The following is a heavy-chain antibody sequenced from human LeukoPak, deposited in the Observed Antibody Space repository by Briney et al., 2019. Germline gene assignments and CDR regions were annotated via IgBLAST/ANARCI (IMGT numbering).Heavy chain of an antibody. D-gene: IGHD5-24*01. Sequence: ASVKVSCKASGYTFTGYYMHWVRQAPGQGLEWMGRINPNSGGTNYAQKFQGRVTMTRDTSISTAYMELSRLRSDDTAVYYCARAPWDGYIFDAFDIWGQGTMVTVSS. J-gene: IGHJ3*02. CDR3: ARAPWDGYIFDAFDI. V-gene: IGHV1-2*06. CDR1: GYTFTGYY. CDR2: INPNSGGT.